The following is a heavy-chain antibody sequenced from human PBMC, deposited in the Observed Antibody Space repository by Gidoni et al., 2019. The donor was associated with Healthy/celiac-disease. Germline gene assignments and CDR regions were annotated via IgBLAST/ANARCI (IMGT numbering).Heavy chain of an antibody. V-gene: IGHV3-21*01. CDR1: GFTFSTKS. D-gene: IGHD2-15*01. CDR2: ISSSSSYI. Sequence: EVQLVESGGGLVKPGGSRRLSGAASGFTFSTKSMNWVRQAPGKGLECVSSISSSSSYIYYADSVKGRFTISRDNAKNSLYLQMNSLRAEDTAVYYCARRAGYCSGGSCYFFDYWGQGTLVTVSS. J-gene: IGHJ4*02. CDR3: ARRAGYCSGGSCYFFDY.